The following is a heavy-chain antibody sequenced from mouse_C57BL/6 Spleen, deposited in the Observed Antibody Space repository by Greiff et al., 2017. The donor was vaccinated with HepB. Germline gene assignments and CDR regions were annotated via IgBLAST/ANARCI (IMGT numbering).Heavy chain of an antibody. J-gene: IGHJ1*03. CDR2: ISGGGGNT. CDR1: GFTFSSYT. Sequence: EVQVVESGGGLVKPGGSLKLSCAASGFTFSSYTMSWVRQTPEKRLEWVATISGGGGNTYYPDSVKGRFTISRDNAKNTLYLQMSSLRSEDTALYYCARHKDYYGSSYGWYFDVWGTGTTVTVSS. D-gene: IGHD1-1*01. V-gene: IGHV5-9*01. CDR3: ARHKDYYGSSYGWYFDV.